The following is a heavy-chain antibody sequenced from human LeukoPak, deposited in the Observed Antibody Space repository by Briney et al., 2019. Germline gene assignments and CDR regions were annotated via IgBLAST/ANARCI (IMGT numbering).Heavy chain of an antibody. CDR2: ISAYNGKT. J-gene: IGHJ4*02. CDR3: ESGRGFYDSSAYYRFDY. D-gene: IGHD3-22*01. CDR1: GYTFTSYG. Sequence: ASVKVSCKASGYTFTSYGISWVRQAPGQGLEWLGWISAYNGKTNYAQKFQDRVTMTTDTSTRTAYMELRSLRSDDTAVYYCESGRGFYDSSAYYRFDYWGQGTLVTVSS. V-gene: IGHV1-18*01.